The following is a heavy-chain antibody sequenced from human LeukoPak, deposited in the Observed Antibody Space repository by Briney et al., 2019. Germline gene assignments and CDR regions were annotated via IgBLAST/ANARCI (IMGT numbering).Heavy chain of an antibody. D-gene: IGHD5/OR15-5a*01. CDR3: ARVSVSDAFDI. V-gene: IGHV4-59*01. J-gene: IGHJ3*02. CDR2: IYYSGST. CDR1: GGSISSYY. Sequence: SETLSLTCTVSGGSISSYYWSWIRQPPGKGLEWIGYIYYSGSTNYNPSLKSRVTISVDTSKNQFSLKLSSATAADTAVYYCARVSVSDAFDIWGQGTMVTVSS.